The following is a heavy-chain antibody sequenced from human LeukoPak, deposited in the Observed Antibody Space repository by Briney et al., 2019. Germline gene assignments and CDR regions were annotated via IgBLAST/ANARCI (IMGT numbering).Heavy chain of an antibody. V-gene: IGHV3-66*01. CDR2: IYSGGST. CDR1: GFTVSSNY. D-gene: IGHD3-22*01. Sequence: GGSLRLSCAASGFTVSSNYMSWVRQAPGKGLEWVSVIYSGGSTYYADSVKGRFTISRDTSKNTLYLQMNSLRAEDTAVYYCARSVYYYDSSGYYPNYDYFDYWGQGTLVTVSS. CDR3: ARSVYYYDSSGYYPNYDYFDY. J-gene: IGHJ4*02.